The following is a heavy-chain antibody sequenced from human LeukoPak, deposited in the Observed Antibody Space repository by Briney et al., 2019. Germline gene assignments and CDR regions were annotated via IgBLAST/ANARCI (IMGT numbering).Heavy chain of an antibody. CDR1: GGSISSSTYY. D-gene: IGHD3-22*01. CDR2: IYHSGST. V-gene: IGHV4-39*07. Sequence: SETLSLTCFVSGGSISSSTYYWGWIRQPPGKGLEWIGSIYHSGSTYYNPSLKSRVTISVDRSKNQFSLKLSSVTAADTAVYYCARTLYYYDSSGSERSWFDPWGQGTLVTVSS. J-gene: IGHJ5*02. CDR3: ARTLYYYDSSGSERSWFDP.